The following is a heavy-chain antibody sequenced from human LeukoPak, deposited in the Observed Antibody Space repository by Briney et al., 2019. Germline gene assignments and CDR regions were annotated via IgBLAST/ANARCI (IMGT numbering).Heavy chain of an antibody. CDR3: ARDVGVPELYDSSGYLPSYYFDY. Sequence: ETLSLTCTVSGGSISXYYWSWIRQPPGKGLEWIXYIYYSGSTNYNPSLKSRVTISVDTSKNQFSLKLSSVTAADTAVYYCARDVGVPELYDSSGYLPSYYFDYWGQGTLVTVSS. D-gene: IGHD3-22*01. J-gene: IGHJ4*02. CDR1: GGSISXYY. V-gene: IGHV4-59*01. CDR2: IYYSGST.